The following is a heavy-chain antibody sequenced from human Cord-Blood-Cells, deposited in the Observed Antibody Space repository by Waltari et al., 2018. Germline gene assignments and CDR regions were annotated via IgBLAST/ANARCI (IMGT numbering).Heavy chain of an antibody. J-gene: IGHJ4*02. D-gene: IGHD2-2*02. CDR1: GGSISSGGYS. CDR2: ICDSGST. CDR3: ARAVESYCSSTSCYTYYFDY. Sequence: QLQLQESGSGLVKPSQTLSLTCAVSGGSISSGGYSWSWIRQPPGKGLEWIGYICDSGSTYYNPSLESGVTISVDRSKNQFSLKLSSVTAADTAVYYCARAVESYCSSTSCYTYYFDYWGQGTLVTVSS. V-gene: IGHV4-30-2*01.